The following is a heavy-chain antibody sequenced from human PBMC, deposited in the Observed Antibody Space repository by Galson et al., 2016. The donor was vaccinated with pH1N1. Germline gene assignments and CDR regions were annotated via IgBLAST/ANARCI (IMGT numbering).Heavy chain of an antibody. V-gene: IGHV5-51*03. CDR2: IYPGDSDT. Sequence: QSGAEVKKPGESLKISCKGSGYSFTSYWIGWVRQMPGKGLEWTGIIYPGDSDTRYSPSFQGQVTISADKSISTAYLQWSSLKASDTAMYYCARAVTFDGDLEHFQHWGQGTLVTVSS. CDR3: ARAVTFDGDLEHFQH. J-gene: IGHJ1*01. D-gene: IGHD4-17*01. CDR1: GYSFTSYW.